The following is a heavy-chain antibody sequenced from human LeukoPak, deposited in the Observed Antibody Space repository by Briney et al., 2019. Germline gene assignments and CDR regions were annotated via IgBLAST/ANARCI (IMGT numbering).Heavy chain of an antibody. CDR2: IYPGDSDT. V-gene: IGHV5-51*01. Sequence: GESLKISCKGSGYSFTSYWIGWVRQMPGKGLEWMGIIYPGDSDTRYSPSFQGQVTISADKSISTAYLQRSSLKASDTAMYYCASGYSSSWPLDAFDIWGQGTMVTVSS. D-gene: IGHD6-13*01. CDR1: GYSFTSYW. CDR3: ASGYSSSWPLDAFDI. J-gene: IGHJ3*02.